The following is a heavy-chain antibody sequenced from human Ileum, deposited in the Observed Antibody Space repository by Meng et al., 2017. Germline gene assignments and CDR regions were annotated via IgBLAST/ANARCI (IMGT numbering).Heavy chain of an antibody. Sequence: GQIQQGGSGLWKPSQTLPLPLAFYGGSSSGYYWSWIRQPPGKGLEWIGEINHSGSTNYNPSLKSRVTISVDTSKNQFSLKLSSVTAADTAVYYCARGGGRYGPDFDYWGQGILVTVSS. CDR1: GGSSSGYY. CDR3: ARGGGRYGPDFDY. J-gene: IGHJ4*02. V-gene: IGHV4-34*01. CDR2: INHSGST. D-gene: IGHD3-16*01.